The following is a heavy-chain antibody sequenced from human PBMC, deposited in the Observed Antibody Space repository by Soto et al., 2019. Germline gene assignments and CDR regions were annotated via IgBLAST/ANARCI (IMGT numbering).Heavy chain of an antibody. V-gene: IGHV1-18*01. CDR1: GYTFTSYG. CDR2: ISAYNGNT. D-gene: IGHD2-2*01. Sequence: QVQLVQSGAEVKKPGASVKVSCKASGYTFTSYGISWVRQAPGQGLEWMGWISAYNGNTNYAQKLQGRVTMTTDTSTSTAYMELRSLRSDDTAVYYCASHRQDSSPSGRGYYFDYWGQGTLVTVSS. J-gene: IGHJ4*02. CDR3: ASHRQDSSPSGRGYYFDY.